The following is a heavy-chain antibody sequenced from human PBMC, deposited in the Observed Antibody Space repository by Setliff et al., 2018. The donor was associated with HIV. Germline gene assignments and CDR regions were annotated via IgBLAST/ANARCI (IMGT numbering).Heavy chain of an antibody. Sequence: PSETLSLTCTVSGVSIGSSNLYWGWIRQSPGKGMEWIGSINYSGSTYYNPPLTSRVTMSVDTSKNQFSLKVRSVTVADTAVYYCATHFDSSSWYSFDYWGQGTLVTVSS. D-gene: IGHD6-13*01. V-gene: IGHV4-39*07. CDR2: INYSGST. CDR1: GVSIGSSNLY. CDR3: ATHFDSSSWYSFDY. J-gene: IGHJ4*02.